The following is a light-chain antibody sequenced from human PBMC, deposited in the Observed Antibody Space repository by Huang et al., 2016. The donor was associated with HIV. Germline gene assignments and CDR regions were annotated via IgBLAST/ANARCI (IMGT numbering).Light chain of an antibody. J-gene: IGKJ1*01. V-gene: IGKV1-39*01. CDR3: QQSYNTPPT. Sequence: DIQMTQSPASLSASVGDRVTITCRATQSISNYVNWYQQKPGKAPTLLIYGASTLQSGVPSRFSGSGSGTDLTLTISSLQPEDFTTYYCQQSYNTPPTFGQGTKVEI. CDR1: QSISNY. CDR2: GAS.